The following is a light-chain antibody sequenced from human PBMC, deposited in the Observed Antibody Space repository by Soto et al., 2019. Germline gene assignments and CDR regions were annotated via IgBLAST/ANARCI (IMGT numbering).Light chain of an antibody. CDR3: AAWDDSLNGLV. CDR2: SNN. CDR1: SSNIGTNT. J-gene: IGLJ2*01. V-gene: IGLV1-44*01. Sequence: QPVLTQPPSASGTPGQRVTISCSGSSSNIGTNTVNWYQQVPGTAPKVLIHSNNQWPSGVPDRFSGSKSGTSASLAISGLQSEDEADYYCAAWDDSLNGLVFGGGTKLTVL.